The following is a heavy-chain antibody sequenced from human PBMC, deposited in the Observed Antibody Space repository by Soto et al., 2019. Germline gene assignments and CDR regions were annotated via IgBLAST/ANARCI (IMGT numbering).Heavy chain of an antibody. Sequence: QVQLQESGPGLVKPSGTLPLTCAVSGGSISSSNWWSWVRQPPGKGLEWIGEIYHSGSTNYNPSLKSRVTISVDKSKNQFSLKLSSVTAADTAVYYCARDLSRASGYDQFDYWGQGTLVTVSS. D-gene: IGHD5-12*01. J-gene: IGHJ4*02. CDR2: IYHSGST. CDR1: GGSISSSNW. CDR3: ARDLSRASGYDQFDY. V-gene: IGHV4-4*02.